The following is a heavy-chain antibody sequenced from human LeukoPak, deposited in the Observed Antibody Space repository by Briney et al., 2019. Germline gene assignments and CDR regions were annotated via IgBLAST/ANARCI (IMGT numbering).Heavy chain of an antibody. Sequence: SVKVSCKASGGTFSSYAISWVRQAPGQGLEWMGGIIPIFGTANYAQKFQGRVTITADESTSTAYMELSSLRSEDTAVYYCARDCSGGSCYDYWGQGTLVTVSS. D-gene: IGHD2-15*01. J-gene: IGHJ4*02. CDR1: GGTFSSYA. CDR2: IIPIFGTA. V-gene: IGHV1-69*13. CDR3: ARDCSGGSCYDY.